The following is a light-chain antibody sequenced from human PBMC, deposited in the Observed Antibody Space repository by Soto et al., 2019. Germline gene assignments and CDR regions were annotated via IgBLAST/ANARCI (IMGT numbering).Light chain of an antibody. CDR3: SSYAGSNNFV. V-gene: IGLV2-8*01. CDR1: SSDVGGYNY. CDR2: EVS. Sequence: QSVLTPPPSASGSRGQSVTTSCTGTSSDVGGYNYVSWYQQHPGKAPKLMIYEVSKRPSGVPDRFSGSKSGNTASLTVSGLQAEDEADYYCSSYAGSNNFVFGTRSKVTVL. J-gene: IGLJ1*01.